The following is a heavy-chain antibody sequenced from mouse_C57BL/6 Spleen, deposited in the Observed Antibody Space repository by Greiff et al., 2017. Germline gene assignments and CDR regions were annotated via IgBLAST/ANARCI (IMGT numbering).Heavy chain of an antibody. D-gene: IGHD1-1*01. CDR3: AREDYGSSPFAY. CDR2: IYPSDSET. Sequence: QPGAELVRPGSSVKLSCKASGYTFTSYWMDWVKQRPGQGLEWIGNIYPSDSETHYNQKFKDKATLTVDKSSSTAYMQLSSLTSEDSAVYYCAREDYGSSPFAYWGQGTLVTVSA. J-gene: IGHJ3*01. V-gene: IGHV1-61*01. CDR1: GYTFTSYW.